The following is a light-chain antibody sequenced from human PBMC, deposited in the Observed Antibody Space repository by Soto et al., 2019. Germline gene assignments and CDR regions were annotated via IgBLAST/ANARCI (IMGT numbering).Light chain of an antibody. Sequence: QSVLTQPASVSGSPGQSITISCTGTSNDVGSYNLVSWYQQHPGKAPKLIIYEVSKRPSGVSNRFSASKSGNTASLTIPGLQAEDEADYYCCSYAGSSTYVFGTGTKVTV. J-gene: IGLJ1*01. CDR3: CSYAGSSTYV. V-gene: IGLV2-23*02. CDR1: SNDVGSYNL. CDR2: EVS.